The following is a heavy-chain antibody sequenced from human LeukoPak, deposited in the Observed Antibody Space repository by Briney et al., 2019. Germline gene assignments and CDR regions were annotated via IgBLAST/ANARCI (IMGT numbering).Heavy chain of an antibody. CDR2: IYYSGST. CDR3: ASSLWYHHFDY. V-gene: IGHV4-59*01. Sequence: SETLSLTCTVSGGSISSYYWSWIRQPPGKGLEWIGYIYYSGSTNYNPSLKSRVTISVDTSKNQFSLKLSSVTAADTAVYYCASSLWYHHFDYWGQGTLVTVSS. J-gene: IGHJ4*02. D-gene: IGHD3-10*01. CDR1: GGSISSYY.